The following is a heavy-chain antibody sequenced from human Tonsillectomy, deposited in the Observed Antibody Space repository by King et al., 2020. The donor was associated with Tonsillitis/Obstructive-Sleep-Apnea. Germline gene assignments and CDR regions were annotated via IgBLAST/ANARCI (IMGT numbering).Heavy chain of an antibody. Sequence: VKLVESGAEVKKPGASVKVSCKASGYMFTSYYMHWVRQAPGQGLEWMGLVNPTGGSTSYSQKFQGRVTMTRDTSTSTVYMELSSLRSEDTAVYYCARESGSGFDYWGQGTLVTVSS. CDR2: VNPTGGST. D-gene: IGHD6-25*01. J-gene: IGHJ4*02. CDR1: GYMFTSYY. V-gene: IGHV1-46*01. CDR3: ARESGSGFDY.